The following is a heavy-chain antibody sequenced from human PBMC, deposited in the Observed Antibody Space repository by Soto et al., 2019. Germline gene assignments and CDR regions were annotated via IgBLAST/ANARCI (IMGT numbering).Heavy chain of an antibody. CDR2: ISGSGGST. CDR1: GFTFSSYA. J-gene: IGHJ5*02. Sequence: GGSLRLSCAASGFTFSSYAMSWVRQAPGKGLEWVSAISGSGGSTYYADSVKGRFTISRDNSKNTLYLQMNSLRAEDTAVYYCAKDRHEERHSSGYAYNWFDPWGQGTLVTVSS. V-gene: IGHV3-23*01. D-gene: IGHD3-22*01. CDR3: AKDRHEERHSSGYAYNWFDP.